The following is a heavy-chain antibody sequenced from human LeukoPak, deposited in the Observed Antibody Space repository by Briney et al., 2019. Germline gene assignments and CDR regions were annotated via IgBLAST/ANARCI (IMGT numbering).Heavy chain of an antibody. V-gene: IGHV4-34*01. CDR2: INHSGST. D-gene: IGHD1-1*01. Sequence: SETLSLTCAVYGGSFSGYYWSWIRQPPGKGLEWTGEINHSGSTNYNPSLKSRVTISVDTSKNQFSLKLSSVTAADTAVYYCARGTEYYFDYWGQGTLVTVSS. CDR1: GGSFSGYY. CDR3: ARGTEYYFDY. J-gene: IGHJ4*02.